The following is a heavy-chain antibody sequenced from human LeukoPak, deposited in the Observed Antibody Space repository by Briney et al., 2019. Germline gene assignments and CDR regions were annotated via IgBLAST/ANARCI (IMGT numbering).Heavy chain of an antibody. V-gene: IGHV1-18*01. J-gene: IGHJ3*02. Sequence: ASVKVSCKASGYTFTSYGISWVRQAPGQGLEWMGRISAYNGNTNYAQKLQGRVTMTTDTSTSTAYMELRSLRSDDTAVYYCARDVGIAVAGSSGNDAFDIWGQGTMVTVSS. D-gene: IGHD6-19*01. CDR1: GYTFTSYG. CDR3: ARDVGIAVAGSSGNDAFDI. CDR2: ISAYNGNT.